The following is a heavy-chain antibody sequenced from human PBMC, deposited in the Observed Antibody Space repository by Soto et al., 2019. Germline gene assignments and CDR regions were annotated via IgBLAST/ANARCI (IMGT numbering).Heavy chain of an antibody. CDR1: GGTFSSYA. CDR2: IIPIFGTA. D-gene: IGHD5-12*01. CDR3: ARDPVEMATITDWFDP. Sequence: QVQLVQSGAEVKKPGSSVKVSCKASGGTFSSYAISWVRQAPGQGLEWMGGIIPIFGTANYAQKFQGRVTITADESTSTAYMELSSLRSGDTAVYYCARDPVEMATITDWFDPWGQGTLVTVSS. J-gene: IGHJ5*02. V-gene: IGHV1-69*01.